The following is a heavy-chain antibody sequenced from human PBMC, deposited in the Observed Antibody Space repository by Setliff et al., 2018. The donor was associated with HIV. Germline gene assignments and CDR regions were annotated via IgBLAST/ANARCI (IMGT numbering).Heavy chain of an antibody. V-gene: IGHV3-15*01. Sequence: PGGSLRLSCAASGFTFSHVWMTWVRQAPGKGLEWVGRIKSETHGGTADYAEPVKGRFTMSRDDSRNTLYLQMNNLKTEDTAVYYCTRGGGSNQYSFDYWGQGVPVTVSS. D-gene: IGHD6-13*01. CDR2: IKSETHGGTA. J-gene: IGHJ4*02. CDR1: GFTFSHVW. CDR3: TRGGGSNQYSFDY.